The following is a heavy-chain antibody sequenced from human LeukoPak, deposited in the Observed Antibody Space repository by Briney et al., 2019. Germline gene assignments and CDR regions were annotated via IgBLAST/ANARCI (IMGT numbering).Heavy chain of an antibody. V-gene: IGHV1-2*02. CDR2: INPSSGGT. D-gene: IGHD3-10*01. CDR3: ARDTDTGNYYGSGSYYSPPGY. J-gene: IGHJ4*02. CDR1: GYTFTGYY. Sequence: GASVKVSCKASGYTFTGYYMHWVRQAPGQGLEWMGWINPSSGGTKFAQKFQGRVTMTRDTSISTAYMELSRLRSDDTAVYYCARDTDTGNYYGSGSYYSPPGYWGQGTLVTVSS.